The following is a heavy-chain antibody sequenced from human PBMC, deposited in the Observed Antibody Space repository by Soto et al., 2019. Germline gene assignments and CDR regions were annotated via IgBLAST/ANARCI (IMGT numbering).Heavy chain of an antibody. CDR2: IYYSGST. CDR1: GGSISSYY. V-gene: IGHV4-59*01. J-gene: IGHJ4*02. D-gene: IGHD3-16*01. Sequence: SEALSLTCTVSGGSISSYYWSWIRQPPGKGLEWIGYIYYSGSTNYNPSLKSRLTISVDTSKNQFSLKLSSVTAADTAVYYCARGGNLLDYWGQGSLVTVSS. CDR3: ARGGNLLDY.